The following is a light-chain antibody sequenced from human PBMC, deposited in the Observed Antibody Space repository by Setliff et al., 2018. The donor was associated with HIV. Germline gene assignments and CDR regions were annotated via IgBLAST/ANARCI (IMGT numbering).Light chain of an antibody. Sequence: QSVLTQPASVSGSPGQSITISCTGTSSDVGGYNYVSWYQQHPGKAPKLRIYDVTKRPSGVPNRFSGSKSGNTASLTISGLQAEDEADYYCCSFANSYTSLYVFGTGTKVTVL. CDR2: DVT. CDR1: SSDVGGYNY. J-gene: IGLJ1*01. V-gene: IGLV2-14*03. CDR3: CSFANSYTSLYV.